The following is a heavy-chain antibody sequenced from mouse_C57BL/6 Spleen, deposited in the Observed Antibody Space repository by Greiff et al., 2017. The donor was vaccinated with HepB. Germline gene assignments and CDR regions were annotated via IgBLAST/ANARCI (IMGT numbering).Heavy chain of an antibody. Sequence: QVQLQQSGPELVKPGASVKISCKASGYAFSSSWMNWVKQTPGKGLEWIGRIYPGDGDTNYNGKFKGKATLTADKSSSTAYMQLSSLTSEDSAVYCCARSDDYYGSRHWYFDVWGTGTTVTVSS. D-gene: IGHD1-1*01. CDR2: IYPGDGDT. CDR3: ARSDDYYGSRHWYFDV. V-gene: IGHV1-82*01. CDR1: GYAFSSSW. J-gene: IGHJ1*03.